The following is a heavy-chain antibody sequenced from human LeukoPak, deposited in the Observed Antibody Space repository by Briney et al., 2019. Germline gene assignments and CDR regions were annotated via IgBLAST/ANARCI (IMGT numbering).Heavy chain of an antibody. V-gene: IGHV4-39*02. CDR3: ASRPRGLRLGELSLY. Sequence: SETLSLTCTVSGGSISSSSYYWGWLRQPPGKGLEWIGSIYYSGSTYYNPSLKSRVTISVDTSKNHFSLKLSSVTAADTAVYYCASRPRGLRLGELSLYWGQGTLVTVSS. CDR1: GGSISSSSYY. D-gene: IGHD3-16*02. J-gene: IGHJ4*02. CDR2: IYYSGST.